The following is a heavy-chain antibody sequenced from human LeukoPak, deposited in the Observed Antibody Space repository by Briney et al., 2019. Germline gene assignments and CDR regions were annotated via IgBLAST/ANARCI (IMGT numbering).Heavy chain of an antibody. CDR1: GGTFSSYA. J-gene: IGHJ6*03. CDR3: ARDHQSLGYCSGGSCPGRYYSYYMDV. Sequence: GASVKVSCKASGGTFSSYAISWVRQAPGQGLEWMGRIVPIFGTANYPQKFQGRVTITTDESTSTAYMELSSLRSEDTAVYYCARDHQSLGYCSGGSCPGRYYSYYMDVWGKGTTVTVSS. CDR2: IVPIFGTA. V-gene: IGHV1-69*05. D-gene: IGHD2-15*01.